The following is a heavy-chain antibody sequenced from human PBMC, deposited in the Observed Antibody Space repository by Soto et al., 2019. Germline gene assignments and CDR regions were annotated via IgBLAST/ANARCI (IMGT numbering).Heavy chain of an antibody. V-gene: IGHV4-59*01. CDR3: ARVIDYDILTGYYNGWFDP. D-gene: IGHD3-9*01. J-gene: IGHJ5*02. CDR2: IYYSGST. Sequence: TSETLSLTCTVSGGSISSYYWSWIRQPPGKGLEWIGYIYYSGSTNYNPSLKSRVTISVDTSKNQFSLKLSSVTAADTAVYYCARVIDYDILTGYYNGWFDPWGQGTLVTVSS. CDR1: GGSISSYY.